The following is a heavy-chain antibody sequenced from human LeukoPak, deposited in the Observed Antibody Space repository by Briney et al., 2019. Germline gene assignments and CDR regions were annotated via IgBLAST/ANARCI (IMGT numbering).Heavy chain of an antibody. CDR2: IYYSGST. V-gene: IGHV4-59*01. D-gene: IGHD3-9*01. Sequence: PSETLSLTCTVSGGSISSYYWSWLRQPPGKGLEWIGYIYYSGSTNYNPSLKSRVTISVDTSKNQFSLKLSSVTAADTAVYYCARDSPERGGYFDWLPDYGMDVWGQGTTVTVSS. J-gene: IGHJ6*02. CDR1: GGSISSYY. CDR3: ARDSPERGGYFDWLPDYGMDV.